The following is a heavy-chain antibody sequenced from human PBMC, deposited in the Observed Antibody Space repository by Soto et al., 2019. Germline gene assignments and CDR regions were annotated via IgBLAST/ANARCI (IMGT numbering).Heavy chain of an antibody. D-gene: IGHD5-12*01. CDR1: GGTFSSYA. CDR2: IIPIFGTA. J-gene: IGHJ6*02. V-gene: IGHV1-69*13. CDR3: ARFVDIVATIPVGMDV. Sequence: GASVQVSCQASGGTFSSYAVSWVRQAPGQGLEWMGGIIPIFGTANYAQKFQGRVTITADESTSTAYMELSSLRSEDTAVYYCARFVDIVATIPVGMDVWGQGTTVTVSS.